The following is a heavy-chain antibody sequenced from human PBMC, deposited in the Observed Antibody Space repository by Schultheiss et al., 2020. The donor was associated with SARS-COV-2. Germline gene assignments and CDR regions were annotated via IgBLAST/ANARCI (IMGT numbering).Heavy chain of an antibody. CDR2: IYYSGST. V-gene: IGHV4-59*12. J-gene: IGHJ6*03. Sequence: SETLSLTCTVSGGSISSYYWSWIRQPPGKGLEWIGYIYYSGSTNYNPSLKSRVTISVDTSKNQFSLKLSSVTAADTAVYYCAREGGIVVVPAAILGRDYYYYYMDVWGKGTTVTVSS. D-gene: IGHD2-2*02. CDR1: GGSISSYY. CDR3: AREGGIVVVPAAILGRDYYYYYMDV.